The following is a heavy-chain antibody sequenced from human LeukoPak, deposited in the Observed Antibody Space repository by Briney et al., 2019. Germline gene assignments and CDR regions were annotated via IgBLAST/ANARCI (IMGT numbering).Heavy chain of an antibody. Sequence: ASLKVSCKVSGYTLTELSMHWVRQTPGKGLERMGGLDPEDGETIYAQKFQGRVTMTEDTSTDTAYMELSSLRSEDTAVYYCATGIGPERDMATIGPFWYWGQGTLVTVSS. CDR1: GYTLTELS. V-gene: IGHV1-24*01. D-gene: IGHD5-24*01. J-gene: IGHJ4*02. CDR3: ATGIGPERDMATIGPFWY. CDR2: LDPEDGET.